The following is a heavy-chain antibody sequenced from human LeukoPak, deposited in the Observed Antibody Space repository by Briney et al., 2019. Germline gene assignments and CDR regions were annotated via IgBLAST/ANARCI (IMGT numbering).Heavy chain of an antibody. CDR1: GGSFSGYY. CDR2: INHSGST. J-gene: IGHJ4*02. CDR3: ARDSPGANWGSSYFDS. Sequence: SETLSLTCAVYGGSFSGYYWSWIRQPPGKGLEWIGEINHSGSTNYNPSLKSRVTISVDTSKNQFSLKLSSVTAADTAVYYCARDSPGANWGSSYFDSWGQGTLVIVSS. D-gene: IGHD7-27*01. V-gene: IGHV4-34*01.